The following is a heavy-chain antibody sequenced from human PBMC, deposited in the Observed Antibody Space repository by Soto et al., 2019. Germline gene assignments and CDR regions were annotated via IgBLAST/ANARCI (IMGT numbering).Heavy chain of an antibody. CDR3: ARMVRGVRGEYYYYYMDV. Sequence: SETLSLTCTVSGGSISSYYWSWIRQPPGKGLEWIGYIYYSGSTNYNPSLKSRVTISVDTSKNQFSLKLSSVTAADTAVYYCARMVRGVRGEYYYYYMDVWGKGTTVTVSS. V-gene: IGHV4-59*01. J-gene: IGHJ6*03. CDR2: IYYSGST. D-gene: IGHD3-10*01. CDR1: GGSISSYY.